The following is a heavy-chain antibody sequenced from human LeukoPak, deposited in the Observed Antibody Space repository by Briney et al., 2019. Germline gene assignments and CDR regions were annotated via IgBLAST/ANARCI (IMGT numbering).Heavy chain of an antibody. CDR3: AKRRLVITHFDY. Sequence: XGSLRLSCAASGFTFSSYSMNWVRQAPGKGLEWVSAISGSGGSTYYADSVKGRFTISRDNSKNTLYLQMNSLRAEDTAVYYCAKRRLVITHFDYWGQGTLVTVSS. D-gene: IGHD3-22*01. CDR2: ISGSGGST. V-gene: IGHV3-23*01. CDR1: GFTFSSYS. J-gene: IGHJ4*02.